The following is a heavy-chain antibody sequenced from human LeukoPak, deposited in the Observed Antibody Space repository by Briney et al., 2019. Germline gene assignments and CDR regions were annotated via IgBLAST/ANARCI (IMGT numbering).Heavy chain of an antibody. Sequence: GASVKVSCKASGYSFTGYYMHWVRQAPGQGLEWMGWISAYNGNTNYAQKLQGRVTMTTDTSTSTAYMELRSLRSDDTAVYYYARDSGGFDPWGQGTLVTVSS. CDR3: ARDSGGFDP. J-gene: IGHJ5*02. D-gene: IGHD3-10*01. CDR1: GYSFTGYY. V-gene: IGHV1-18*04. CDR2: ISAYNGNT.